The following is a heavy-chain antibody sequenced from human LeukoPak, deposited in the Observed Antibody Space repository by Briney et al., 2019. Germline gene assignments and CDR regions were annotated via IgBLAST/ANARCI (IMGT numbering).Heavy chain of an antibody. V-gene: IGHV4-34*01. CDR1: GGSFSGYY. CDR2: INHSGST. Sequence: PSETLSLTCAVYGGSFSGYYWSWIRQPPGKGLEWIGEINHSGSTNYNPSLKSRVSMSLDTSMIHFSLRLSSVTAADTAVYFCARGSRTPDYWGQGTLVTVSS. J-gene: IGHJ4*02. CDR3: ARGSRTPDY.